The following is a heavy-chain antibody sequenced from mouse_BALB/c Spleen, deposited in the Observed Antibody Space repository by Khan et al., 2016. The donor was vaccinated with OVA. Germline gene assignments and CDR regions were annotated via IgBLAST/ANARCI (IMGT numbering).Heavy chain of an antibody. Sequence: EVELVESGGDLVEPGGSLKLSCAASGFTFSTYGMSWVRQTPDKRLEWVATISTGGHYTYYPDSVRGRFTISRDNAKNTLYLQMTSLKSEDTAMVYCARLADYYDSEGFAYWGQGTLVTVSA. CDR1: GFTFSTYG. V-gene: IGHV5-6*01. D-gene: IGHD1-1*01. CDR2: ISTGGHYT. CDR3: ARLADYYDSEGFAY. J-gene: IGHJ3*01.